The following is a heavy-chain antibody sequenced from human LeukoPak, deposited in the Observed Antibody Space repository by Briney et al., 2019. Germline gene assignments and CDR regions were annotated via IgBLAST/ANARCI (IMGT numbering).Heavy chain of an antibody. CDR1: GGSISSSSYY. J-gene: IGHJ3*02. Sequence: SETLSLTCTVSGGSISSSSYYWGWIRQPPGKGLEWIGSIYYSGSTYYNPSLKSRVTISVDTSKNQFSLKLSSVTAADTAVYYCARSKWMQLWKVTDAFDIWGQGTMVTVSS. V-gene: IGHV4-39*01. D-gene: IGHD5-18*01. CDR3: ARSKWMQLWKVTDAFDI. CDR2: IYYSGST.